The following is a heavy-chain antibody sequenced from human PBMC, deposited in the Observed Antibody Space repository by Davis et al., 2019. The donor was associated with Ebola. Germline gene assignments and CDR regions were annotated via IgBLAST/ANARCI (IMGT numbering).Heavy chain of an antibody. J-gene: IGHJ4*02. D-gene: IGHD6-19*01. CDR2: ISNGGAIV. CDR3: ATTQWLREFDN. Sequence: GGSLRLSCVVSGFTFSSYEMNWVRQAPGKGLEWVSFISNGGAIVYYADSVRGRFIISRDKSNNTLYLEMNSLRVDDTAVYYCATTQWLREFDNWGQGTLVTVSS. V-gene: IGHV3-48*03. CDR1: GFTFSSYE.